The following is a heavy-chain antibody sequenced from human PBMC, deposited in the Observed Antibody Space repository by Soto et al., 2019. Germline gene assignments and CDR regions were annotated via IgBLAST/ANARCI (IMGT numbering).Heavy chain of an antibody. Sequence: QVQLVQSEAEVKKHGASVKVSCKASGYTFTSYGICWVRQAPGQGLEWMGWISGYNGNTNNAQNLQGRVTMTTDTSTSIVYMELRSLSSDDTAVYYCGRRCSSTRGLDLWGRGTLVIVSS. CDR1: GYTFTSYG. CDR3: GRRCSSTRGLDL. J-gene: IGHJ2*01. CDR2: ISGYNGNT. D-gene: IGHD2-2*01. V-gene: IGHV1-18*01.